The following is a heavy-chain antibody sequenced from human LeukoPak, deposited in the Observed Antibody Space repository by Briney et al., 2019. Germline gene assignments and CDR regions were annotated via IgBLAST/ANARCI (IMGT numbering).Heavy chain of an antibody. Sequence: SETLSLTCTVSGGSISSSSYYWSWIRQPAGKGLEWIGRIYTSGSTNYNPSLKSRVTISVDTSKNQFSLKLSSVTAADTAVYYCAREVAGYYDSSGYGINWFDPWGQGTLVTVSS. V-gene: IGHV4-61*02. CDR2: IYTSGST. CDR1: GGSISSSSYY. D-gene: IGHD3-22*01. CDR3: AREVAGYYDSSGYGINWFDP. J-gene: IGHJ5*02.